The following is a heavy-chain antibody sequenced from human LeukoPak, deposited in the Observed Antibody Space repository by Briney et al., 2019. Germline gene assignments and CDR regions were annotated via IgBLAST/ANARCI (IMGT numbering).Heavy chain of an antibody. J-gene: IGHJ3*02. V-gene: IGHV3-48*03. CDR1: GFTFSSYE. D-gene: IGHD2-8*01. Sequence: GGSLRLSCAASGFTFSSYEMNWVRQAPGKGLEWVSYISSSSSTIYYADSVKGRFTISRDNAKNSLYLQMNSLRAEDTAVYYCASSALYCTNGVCEGHAFDIWGQGTMVTVSS. CDR3: ASSALYCTNGVCEGHAFDI. CDR2: ISSSSSTI.